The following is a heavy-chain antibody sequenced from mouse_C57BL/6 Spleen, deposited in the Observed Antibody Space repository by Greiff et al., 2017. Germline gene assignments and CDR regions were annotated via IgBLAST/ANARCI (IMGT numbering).Heavy chain of an antibody. D-gene: IGHD1-1*01. J-gene: IGHJ2*01. V-gene: IGHV5-4*01. Sequence: EVKVVESGGGLVKPGGSLKLSCAASGFTFSSYAMSWVRQTPEKRLEWVATISDGGSYTYYPDNVKGRFTISRDNATNNLYLQISHLKSEYTAMYYCARDGGYGSSYYYWGQGTTLTVSS. CDR2: ISDGGSYT. CDR3: ARDGGYGSSYYY. CDR1: GFTFSSYA.